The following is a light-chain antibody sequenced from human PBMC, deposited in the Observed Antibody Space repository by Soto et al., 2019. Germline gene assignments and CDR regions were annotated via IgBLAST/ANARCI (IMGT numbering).Light chain of an antibody. J-gene: IGKJ2*01. CDR3: QQRSNWLYT. Sequence: EIVLTQSPATLSLSPGERATLSCRASQGVSSYLAWYQQKPGQAPRLLIYDASNRATGIPARFSGSGSGTDFTLTISSLEPEDFAVYYCQQRSNWLYTFGQGTKLEI. CDR2: DAS. CDR1: QGVSSY. V-gene: IGKV3D-11*01.